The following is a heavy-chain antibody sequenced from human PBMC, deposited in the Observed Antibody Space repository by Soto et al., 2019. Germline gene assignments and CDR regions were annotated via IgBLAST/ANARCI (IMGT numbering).Heavy chain of an antibody. Sequence: GGSLRLSCAASGFTFSSYSMNWVRQAPGKGLEWVSSISSSSSYIYYADSVKGRFTISRDNAKNSLYLQMNSLRAEDTAVYYCAKDAPDDYTLDPRAYYYYGMDVWGQGTTVTVSS. CDR2: ISSSSSYI. CDR3: AKDAPDDYTLDPRAYYYYGMDV. D-gene: IGHD2-2*02. V-gene: IGHV3-21*04. J-gene: IGHJ6*02. CDR1: GFTFSSYS.